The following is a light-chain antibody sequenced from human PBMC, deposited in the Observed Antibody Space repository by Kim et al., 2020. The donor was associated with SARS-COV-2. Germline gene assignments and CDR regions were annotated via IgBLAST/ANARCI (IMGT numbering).Light chain of an antibody. Sequence: SPGQSITISCTGTSSNVGSYNFVSWYQQHPGKAPKLMIYEVAKRPSGVSNRFSGSKSGNTASLTISGLQAEDEADYYCCSYAGPWVFGGGTKVTVL. V-gene: IGLV2-23*02. J-gene: IGLJ3*02. CDR3: CSYAGPWV. CDR2: EVA. CDR1: SSNVGSYNF.